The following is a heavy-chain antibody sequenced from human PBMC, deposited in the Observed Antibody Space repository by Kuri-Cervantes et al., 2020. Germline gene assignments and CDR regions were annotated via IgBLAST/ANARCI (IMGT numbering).Heavy chain of an antibody. V-gene: IGHV3-9*01. CDR1: GFTFDDYA. D-gene: IGHD3-10*01. Sequence: SLKISCAASGFTFDDYAMHWVRQAPGKGLEWVSGISWNSGSIGYADSVKGRFTISRDNAKNSLYLQMNRLRAEDTALYYCAKDIFTMVRGVIEDWGQGALVTVSS. J-gene: IGHJ4*02. CDR2: ISWNSGSI. CDR3: AKDIFTMVRGVIED.